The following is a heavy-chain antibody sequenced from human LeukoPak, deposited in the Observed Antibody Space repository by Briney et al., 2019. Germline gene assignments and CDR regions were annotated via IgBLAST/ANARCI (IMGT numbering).Heavy chain of an antibody. Sequence: SETLSLTCAVYGGSFSGYYWSWIRQPPGKGLEWIGYIYYSGSTNYNPSLKSRVTISVDTSKNQFSLKLSSVTAADTAVYYCASSTNYYYYYYMDVWGKGTTVTISS. J-gene: IGHJ6*03. CDR2: IYYSGST. V-gene: IGHV4-59*01. D-gene: IGHD5/OR15-5a*01. CDR1: GGSFSGYY. CDR3: ASSTNYYYYYYMDV.